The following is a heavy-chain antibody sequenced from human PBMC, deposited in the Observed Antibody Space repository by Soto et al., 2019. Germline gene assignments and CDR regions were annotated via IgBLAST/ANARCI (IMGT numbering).Heavy chain of an antibody. CDR2: ISAYNGNT. D-gene: IGHD1-20*01. CDR3: ARWGPGVGSEYNWNDDLSGIDY. CDR1: GYTFTSYG. V-gene: IGHV1-18*01. Sequence: WASVKVSCKASGYTFTSYGISWVRQAPGQGLEWMGWISAYNGNTNYAQKLQGRVTMTTDTSTSTAYMELRSLRSDDTAVYYCARWGPGVGSEYNWNDDLSGIDYWGQGTLVTVSS. J-gene: IGHJ4*02.